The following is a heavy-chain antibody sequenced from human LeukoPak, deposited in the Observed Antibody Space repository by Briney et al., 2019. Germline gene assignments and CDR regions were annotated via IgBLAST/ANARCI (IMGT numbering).Heavy chain of an antibody. CDR2: IKEDGSAK. CDR1: GVTPSRYW. D-gene: IGHD5-12*01. CDR3: ARDSPGYGGYSY. V-gene: IGHV3-7*04. Sequence: GGSPRLSSAASGVTPSRYWMTWGRPGLGKGLEWVANIKEDGSAKYYVDSMKGRFTISRDNAKNSLYLQINSLRAEDTAVYYCARDSPGYGGYSYWGQGTLVTVSS. J-gene: IGHJ4*02.